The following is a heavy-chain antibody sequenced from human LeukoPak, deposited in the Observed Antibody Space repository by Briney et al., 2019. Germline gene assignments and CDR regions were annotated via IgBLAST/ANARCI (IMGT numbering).Heavy chain of an antibody. V-gene: IGHV3-30*18. CDR1: GFTFSSYG. CDR3: AKDSGGSSPAFDY. J-gene: IGHJ4*02. CDR2: ISYDGSNK. D-gene: IGHD6-19*01. Sequence: GGSLRLSCAASGFTFSSYGMHWVRQAPGKGLEWVAVISYDGSNKYYADSVKGRLTISRDNSKNTLYLQMNSLRAEDTAVYYCAKDSGGSSPAFDYWGQGTLVTVSS.